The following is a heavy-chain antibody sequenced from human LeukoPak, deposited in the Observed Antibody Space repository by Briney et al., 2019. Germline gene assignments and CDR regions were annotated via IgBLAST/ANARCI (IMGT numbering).Heavy chain of an antibody. CDR1: GLSFSNYA. CDR3: TTTYYYDSSGNYSY. V-gene: IGHV3-23*01. CDR2: ISGRGANT. Sequence: SGGSLRLSCAASGLSFSNYAMSWVRQAPGKGLEWVSAISGRGANTYYADSVKGRFTISRDNSKNTLYLQMNSLRAEDTAVYYCTTTYYYDSSGNYSYWGQGTLVTVSS. D-gene: IGHD3-22*01. J-gene: IGHJ4*02.